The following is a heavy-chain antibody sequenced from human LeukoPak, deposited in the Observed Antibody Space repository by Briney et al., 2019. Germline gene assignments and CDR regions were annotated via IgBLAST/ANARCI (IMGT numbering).Heavy chain of an antibody. J-gene: IGHJ6*03. Sequence: SETLSLTCAVYGGSFSGYYWSWIRQPPGKGLEWIGEINHSGSTNYNPSLKSRVTISVDTSKNQFSLKLSSVTAADTAVYYCARIRPAALYYYYYYMDVWGKGTTVTVSS. D-gene: IGHD2-2*01. CDR1: GGSFSGYY. V-gene: IGHV4-34*01. CDR2: INHSGST. CDR3: ARIRPAALYYYYYYMDV.